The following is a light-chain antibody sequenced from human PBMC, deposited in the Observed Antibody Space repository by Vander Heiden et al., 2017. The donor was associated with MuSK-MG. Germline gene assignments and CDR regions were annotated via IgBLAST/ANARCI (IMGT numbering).Light chain of an antibody. J-gene: IGLJ2*01. CDR2: DVS. Sequence: SPLPQPDSVSGSPGQSITISCTGTSSDVGGYKYVSWYQQHPGKAPKLMIYDVSNRPSGVSNRFSGSKSGNTASLTISGLQAEDEADYYCSSYTSSSTVVFGGGTKLTVL. V-gene: IGLV2-14*03. CDR3: SSYTSSSTVV. CDR1: SSDVGGYKY.